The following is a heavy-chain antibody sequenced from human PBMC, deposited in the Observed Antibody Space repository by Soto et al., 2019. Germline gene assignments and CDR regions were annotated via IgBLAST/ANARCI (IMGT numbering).Heavy chain of an antibody. CDR1: GFTFSSYA. V-gene: IGHV3-23*01. CDR2: ISGSGGST. D-gene: IGHD5-12*01. CDR3: TSLWDGYNYVDY. J-gene: IGHJ4*02. Sequence: PGGSLRLSCAASGFTFSSYAMSWVRQAPGKGLEWVSAISGSGGSTYYADSVKGRFTISRDNSKNTAYLQMNSLKTEDTAVYYCTSLWDGYNYVDYWGQGTLVTVSS.